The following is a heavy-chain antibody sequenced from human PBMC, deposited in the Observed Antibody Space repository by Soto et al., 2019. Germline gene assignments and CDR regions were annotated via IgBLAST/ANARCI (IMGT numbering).Heavy chain of an antibody. Sequence: GGSLRLSCAASGFTFSSYGMHWVRQAPGKGLEWVAVIWYDGSNKYYADSVKGRFTISRDNSKNTLYLQMNSLRAEDTAVYYCARGMYYYDSSGYNLQLDYWGQGTLVTVSS. D-gene: IGHD3-22*01. CDR1: GFTFSSYG. V-gene: IGHV3-33*01. CDR2: IWYDGSNK. J-gene: IGHJ4*02. CDR3: ARGMYYYDSSGYNLQLDY.